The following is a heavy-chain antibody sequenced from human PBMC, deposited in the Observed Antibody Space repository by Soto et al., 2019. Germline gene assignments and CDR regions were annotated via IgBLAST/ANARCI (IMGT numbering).Heavy chain of an antibody. CDR3: DRVPDP. CDR2: IYHSGST. V-gene: IGHV4-30-2*01. CDR1: GGSISRGGYS. J-gene: IGHJ5*02. Sequence: QLQLQESGSGLVKPSQTLSLTCAVSGGSISRGGYSWSWIRQPPGKGLEWIGYIYHSGSTYYTPAITTRVTTTVDRTKNQFAMKVNSVTAAYTDVYDGDRVPDPWGQGTLVTVSS.